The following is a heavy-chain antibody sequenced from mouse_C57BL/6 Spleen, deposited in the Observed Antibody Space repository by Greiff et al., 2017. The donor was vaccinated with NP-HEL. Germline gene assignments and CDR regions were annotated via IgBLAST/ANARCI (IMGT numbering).Heavy chain of an antibody. V-gene: IGHV1-59*01. Sequence: VQLQQPGAELVRPGTSVKLSCKASGYTFTSYWMHWVKQRPGQGLEWIGVIDPSDSYTNYNQKFKGKATLTVDTSSSTAYMQLSSLTSEDSAVYYCARTGTGTFAYWGQGTLVTVSA. J-gene: IGHJ3*01. CDR3: ARTGTGTFAY. CDR2: IDPSDSYT. CDR1: GYTFTSYW. D-gene: IGHD4-1*01.